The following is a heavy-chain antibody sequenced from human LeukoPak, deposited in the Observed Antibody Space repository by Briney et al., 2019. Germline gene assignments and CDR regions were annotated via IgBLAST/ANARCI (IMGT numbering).Heavy chain of an antibody. CDR2: ISYDGSNQ. J-gene: IGHJ4*02. CDR1: GFTFSSYA. CDR3: AKVMGDYPSSPIDY. Sequence: GGSLRLSCAASGFTFSSYAMHWVRQAPGKGLEWVAVISYDGSNQYYADSVKGRFTISRDNSKNTLYLQMNSLRAEDTAVYYCAKVMGDYPSSPIDYWGQGTLVTVSS. D-gene: IGHD4-17*01. V-gene: IGHV3-30-3*01.